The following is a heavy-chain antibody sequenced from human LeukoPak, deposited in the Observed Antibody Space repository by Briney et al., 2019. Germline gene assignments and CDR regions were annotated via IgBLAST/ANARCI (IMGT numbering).Heavy chain of an antibody. CDR1: GFNFRTYP. J-gene: IGHJ3*01. CDR2: ISSSGGST. V-gene: IGHV3-23*01. D-gene: IGHD5-12*01. Sequence: PGGSLRLSCAASGFNFRTYPMTWVRQAPGKGLEWVSSISSSGGSTYYPDSVRGRFTISRDNAKITLYLQMNSLRAEDSAAYFCARPIRSFDWTFEVWGQGTMVTVSS. CDR3: ARPIRSFDWTFEV.